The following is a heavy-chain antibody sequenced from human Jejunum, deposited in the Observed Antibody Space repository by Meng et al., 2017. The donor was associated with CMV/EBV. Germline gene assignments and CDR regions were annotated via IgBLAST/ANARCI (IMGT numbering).Heavy chain of an antibody. CDR2: IKNDGSEQ. J-gene: IGHJ4*02. V-gene: IGHV3-7*01. CDR1: FNIYW. CDR3: VIVRNYNYDSSSHFLDY. D-gene: IGHD3-22*01. Sequence: FNIYWMTWVRPAPGKGLEWVADIKNDGSEQNYVDSVKGRFTISRDNVRNSLYLQMNSLRVEDTAVYYCVIVRNYNYDSSSHFLDYWGQGTRGTVSS.